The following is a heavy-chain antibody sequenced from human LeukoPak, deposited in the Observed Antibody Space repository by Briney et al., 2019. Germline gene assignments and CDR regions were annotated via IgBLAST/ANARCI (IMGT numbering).Heavy chain of an antibody. V-gene: IGHV4-59*08. Sequence: SETLSLTCTVSGGSNSSYYWSWIRQSPGKGLECIGYIHYTGSTNYNPSLKSRVTISVETSKNQFSLKLSSVTAADTAVYFCARGPYSYDSSGAFDIWGQGTMVTVSS. CDR1: GGSNSSYY. CDR2: IHYTGST. CDR3: ARGPYSYDSSGAFDI. D-gene: IGHD3-22*01. J-gene: IGHJ3*02.